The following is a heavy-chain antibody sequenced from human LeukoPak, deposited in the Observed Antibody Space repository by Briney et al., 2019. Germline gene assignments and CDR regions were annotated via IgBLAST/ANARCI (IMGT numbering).Heavy chain of an antibody. CDR2: IYSSGAT. CDR1: GGSISDSIHS. V-gene: IGHV4-39*01. CDR3: ARYRYDPNWFDP. D-gene: IGHD3-16*02. Sequence: SETLSLTCTVSGGSISDSIHSWVWIRQPPGKGLEWIGSIYSSGATYYNPSLKTRATVFVDTSKNQFSLKLRSVTAADTAVYYCARYRYDPNWFDPWGQGTLVTVSS. J-gene: IGHJ5*02.